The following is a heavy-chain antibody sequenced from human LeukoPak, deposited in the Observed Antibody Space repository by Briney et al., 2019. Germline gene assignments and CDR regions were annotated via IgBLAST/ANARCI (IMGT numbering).Heavy chain of an antibody. V-gene: IGHV3-30-3*01. CDR2: ISYDGSNK. CDR1: GFTFSNYA. Sequence: GRSLRLSCAASGFTFSNYAIHWVRQAPGKGLEWVAVISYDGSNKYYADSVKGRFTISRDNSKNTLYLQMNSLRAEDTAVYHCARDRRYFDTGGLGGPDYWGQGTLVTVSS. D-gene: IGHD2-8*02. CDR3: ARDRRYFDTGGLGGPDY. J-gene: IGHJ4*02.